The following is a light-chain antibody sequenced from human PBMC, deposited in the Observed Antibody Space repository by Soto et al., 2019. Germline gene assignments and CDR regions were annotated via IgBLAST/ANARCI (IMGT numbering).Light chain of an antibody. CDR1: QGISNF. V-gene: IGKV1-27*01. CDR3: QKYSSAPFT. CDR2: GAS. Sequence: DIQMTQSPSSLSASVGDRVTVTCRAGQGISNFLAWYQQKPGKVPKVLIYGASTLQSGVASRFSGSGFGTEFTLTISSLQPEDVATYYCQKYSSAPFTFGPGTKVDIK. J-gene: IGKJ3*01.